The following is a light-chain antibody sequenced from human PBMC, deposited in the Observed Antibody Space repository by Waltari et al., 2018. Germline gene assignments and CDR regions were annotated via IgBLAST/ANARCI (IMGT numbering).Light chain of an antibody. Sequence: IQMTQSPSSLSASVGDRVTITCRASQGISNLLAWYQQKPGKVPKSLLYGASNLQSGAPSRFSGSGSGTDFTLTITNVQPEDFATYYCQQYDNYPITFGQGTRLEIK. CDR1: QGISNL. V-gene: IGKV1D-16*01. J-gene: IGKJ5*01. CDR3: QQYDNYPIT. CDR2: GAS.